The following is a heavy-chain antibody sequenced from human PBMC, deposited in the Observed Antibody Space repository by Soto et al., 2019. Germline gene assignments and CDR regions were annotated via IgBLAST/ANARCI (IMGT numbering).Heavy chain of an antibody. Sequence: SETLSLTCTVSGGSISSSSHYWGWIRQPPGQGLEWIGTIYYSGSPYYSPSLKSRVTISVDSSKNQFSLKLSSVTAADTAVYYCARHCDGRGYYHPRLCDFDYWGQGALVTVSS. V-gene: IGHV4-39*01. CDR3: ARHCDGRGYYHPRLCDFDY. CDR1: GGSISSSSHY. D-gene: IGHD3-22*01. J-gene: IGHJ4*02. CDR2: IYYSGSP.